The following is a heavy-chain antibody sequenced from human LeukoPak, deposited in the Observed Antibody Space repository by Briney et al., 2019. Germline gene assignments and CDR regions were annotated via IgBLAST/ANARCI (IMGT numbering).Heavy chain of an antibody. V-gene: IGHV4-30-4*08. J-gene: IGHJ3*02. CDR1: GGSISSGDYY. D-gene: IGHD6-13*01. CDR2: IYYSGST. Sequence: KTSETLSLTCTVSGGSISSGDYYWSWIRQPPGKGLEWIGYIYYSGSTNYNPSLKSRVTISVDTSKNQFSLKLSSVTAADTAVYYCARIQQQLRDLDDAFDIWGQGTMVTVSS. CDR3: ARIQQQLRDLDDAFDI.